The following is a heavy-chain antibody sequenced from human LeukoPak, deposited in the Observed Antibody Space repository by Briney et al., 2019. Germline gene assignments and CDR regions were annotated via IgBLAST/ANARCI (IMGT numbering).Heavy chain of an antibody. Sequence: PGGSLRLSCAASGFTFSSSWMHWVRQAPGKGLVWVSRINSDGRSPFYADSVKGRFTISRDNAKNTLFLQMNSLRVEDTAVYYCARAKTGTFDFWGQGTLVTLSS. CDR3: ARAKTGTFDF. D-gene: IGHD1/OR15-1a*01. CDR2: INSDGRSP. J-gene: IGHJ4*02. CDR1: GFTFSSSW. V-gene: IGHV3-74*01.